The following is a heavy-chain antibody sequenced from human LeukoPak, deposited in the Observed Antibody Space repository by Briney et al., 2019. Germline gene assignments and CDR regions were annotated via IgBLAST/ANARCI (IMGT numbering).Heavy chain of an antibody. CDR2: IYYSGST. CDR3: ARRPYYFDY. CDR1: GGSISSSSYY. Sequence: SETLSLTCTVSGGSISSSSYYWGWIRQPPGKGLEWIGSIYYSGSTYYNPSLKSRVTISVDTSKNQFSLKLSSVTAADTAVYYCARRPYYFDYWGQGTLVTVSS. V-gene: IGHV4-39*01. J-gene: IGHJ4*02.